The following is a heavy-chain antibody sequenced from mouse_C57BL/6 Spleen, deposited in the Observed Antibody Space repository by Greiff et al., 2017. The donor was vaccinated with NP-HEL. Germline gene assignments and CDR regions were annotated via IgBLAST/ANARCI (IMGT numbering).Heavy chain of an antibody. Sequence: QVQLQQPGAELVKPGASVKLSCKASGYTFTSYWMHWVKQRPGQGLEWIGMIHPNSGSTNYNEKFKSKATLTVDKSSSTAYMQLSSLTSEDSAVYYCARLGDKEDAMDYWGQGTSVTVSS. CDR3: ARLGDKEDAMDY. CDR1: GYTFTSYW. V-gene: IGHV1-64*01. CDR2: IHPNSGST. J-gene: IGHJ4*01. D-gene: IGHD3-3*01.